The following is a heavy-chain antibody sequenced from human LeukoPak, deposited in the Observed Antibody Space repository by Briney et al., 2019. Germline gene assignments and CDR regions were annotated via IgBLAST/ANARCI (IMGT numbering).Heavy chain of an antibody. CDR2: IKQDGSER. CDR1: GCSFSSYW. CDR3: AREIIRGLHDAFDI. Sequence: GGSLRLSCAASGCSFSSYWMTWGRQAPGKGLDWVANIKQDGSERYYVDSVRGRFTISRDNAKNSLFLQMNSLRAEDTAVYYCAREIIRGLHDAFDIWGQGTMVTVSS. J-gene: IGHJ3*02. D-gene: IGHD3-10*01. V-gene: IGHV3-7*05.